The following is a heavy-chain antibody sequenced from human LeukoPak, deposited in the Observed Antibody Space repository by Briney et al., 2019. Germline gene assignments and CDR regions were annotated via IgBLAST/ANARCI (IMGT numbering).Heavy chain of an antibody. CDR1: GFTFDDYG. Sequence: GGSLRLSCAASGFTFDDYGMSWVRHAPGKGLEWVSGINWNGGSTGYADSVKGRFTISRDNAKNSLYLQMNSLRAEDTALYYCARYSSSSPPYYYYYYMDVWGKGTTVTVSS. CDR3: ARYSSSSPPYYYYYYMDV. V-gene: IGHV3-20*04. D-gene: IGHD6-6*01. CDR2: INWNGGST. J-gene: IGHJ6*03.